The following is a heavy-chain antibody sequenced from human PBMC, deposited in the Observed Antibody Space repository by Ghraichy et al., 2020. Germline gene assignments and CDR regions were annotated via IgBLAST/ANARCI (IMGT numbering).Heavy chain of an antibody. D-gene: IGHD1-26*01. CDR2: ISGSGGST. J-gene: IGHJ4*02. V-gene: IGHV3-23*01. CDR1: GFTFSSYA. Sequence: GGSLRLSCAASGFTFSSYAMSWVRQAPGKGLEWVSAISGSGGSTYYADSVKGRFTISRDNSKNTLYLQMNSLRAEDTAVYYCAKARRGSYDPSGCGYWGQGTLVTVSS. CDR3: AKARRGSYDPSGCGY.